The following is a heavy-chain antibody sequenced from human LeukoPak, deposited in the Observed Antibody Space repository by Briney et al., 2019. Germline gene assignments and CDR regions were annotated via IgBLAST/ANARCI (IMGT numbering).Heavy chain of an antibody. D-gene: IGHD6-19*01. Sequence: PGGSLRLSCAASGFTFSSYDMHWVRQATGKGLEWVSAIGTAGDTYYPGSVKGRFTISRENAKNSLYLQMNSLRAGDTAVYYCARGRNRRYSSGWVFDYWGQGTLVTVSS. CDR2: IGTAGDT. CDR3: ARGRNRRYSSGWVFDY. CDR1: GFTFSSYD. J-gene: IGHJ4*02. V-gene: IGHV3-13*01.